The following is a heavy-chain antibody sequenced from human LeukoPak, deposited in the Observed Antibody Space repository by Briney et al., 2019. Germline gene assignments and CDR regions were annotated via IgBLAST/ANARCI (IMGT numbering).Heavy chain of an antibody. CDR3: ARAPDEYYFDY. J-gene: IGHJ4*02. V-gene: IGHV4-59*01. CDR1: GGSISSSY. Sequence: PSETLSLTCTVSGGSISSSYWSWIRQPPGKGLEWIGYIYHSGDTNSNPSLKSRVTISMDTSKNQFSLKLSSVTAADTAVYYCARAPDEYYFDYWGQGTLVTVSS. CDR2: IYHSGDT.